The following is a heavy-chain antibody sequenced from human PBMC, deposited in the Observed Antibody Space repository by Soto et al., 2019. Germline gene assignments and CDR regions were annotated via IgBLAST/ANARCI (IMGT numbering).Heavy chain of an antibody. D-gene: IGHD7-27*01. V-gene: IGHV4-39*01. J-gene: IGHJ3*02. CDR3: ASRPNWDDAFDI. CDR1: GGSISSSSYY. Sequence: SETLSLTCTVSGGSISSSSYYWGWIRQPPGKGLEWIGSIYYSGSTYYNPSLKSRVTISVDTSKNQFSLKLSSVTAADTAVYYCASRPNWDDAFDIWGQGTMVTVSS. CDR2: IYYSGST.